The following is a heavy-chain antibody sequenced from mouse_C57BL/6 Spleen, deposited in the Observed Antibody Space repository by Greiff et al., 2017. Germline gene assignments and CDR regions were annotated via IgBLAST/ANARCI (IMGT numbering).Heavy chain of an antibody. V-gene: IGHV1-75*01. CDR1: GYPFTDYY. CDR2: IFPGSGST. J-gene: IGHJ2*01. Sequence: VQLHQSGPELVKPGASVTISCKASGYPFTDYYINWVKQRPGQGLEWIGWIFPGSGSTYYNEKFKGKAILSVDKSSSPAYMLLSRLTSEDSAVYFSTRGYYFDYWGQGTTLTVSS. CDR3: TRGYYFDY.